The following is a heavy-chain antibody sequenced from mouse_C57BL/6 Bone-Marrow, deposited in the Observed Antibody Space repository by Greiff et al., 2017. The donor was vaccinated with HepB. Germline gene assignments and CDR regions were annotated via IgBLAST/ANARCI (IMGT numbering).Heavy chain of an antibody. CDR3: TRCLTTVDYYAMDY. CDR2: IYPGNSDT. D-gene: IGHD1-1*01. Sequence: EVQLQQSGTVLARPGASVKMSCKTSGYTFTSYWMHWVKQRPGQGLEWIGAIYPGNSDTSYNQKFKGKAKLTAVTSASPAYMELSSLTNEDSAVYYCTRCLTTVDYYAMDYWGQGTSVTVSS. V-gene: IGHV1-5*01. CDR1: GYTFTSYW. J-gene: IGHJ4*01.